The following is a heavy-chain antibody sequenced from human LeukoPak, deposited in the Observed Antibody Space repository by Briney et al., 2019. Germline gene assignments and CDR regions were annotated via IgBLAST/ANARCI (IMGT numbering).Heavy chain of an antibody. Sequence: SETLSLTCAVSGGSIKSNNWWSWVRQPPGKGLEWIGEIYHSGSTNYNPSLKSRVSISVDTSKNQFSLKLNSVTTADTAVYFCARGGGYRSFDYWGQGTLATVFS. CDR3: ARGGGYRSFDY. J-gene: IGHJ4*02. CDR1: GGSIKSNNW. D-gene: IGHD1-26*01. V-gene: IGHV4-4*02. CDR2: IYHSGST.